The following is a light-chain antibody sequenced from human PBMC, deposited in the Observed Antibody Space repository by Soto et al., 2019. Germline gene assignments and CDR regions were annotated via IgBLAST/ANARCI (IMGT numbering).Light chain of an antibody. J-gene: IGLJ3*02. CDR1: SIDVGGYNY. Sequence: QSALTQPASVSGSPGPSITISRTGTSIDVGGYNYVSWYQQHPGNAPKLMIYEVTNRPSGVSDRFSGSRSGNTASLTISGLQAEDESDYYCSSYTSSSTWVFGGGTKLTVL. CDR2: EVT. V-gene: IGLV2-14*01. CDR3: SSYTSSSTWV.